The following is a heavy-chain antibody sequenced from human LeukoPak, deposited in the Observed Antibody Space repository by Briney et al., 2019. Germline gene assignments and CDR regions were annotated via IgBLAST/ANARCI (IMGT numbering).Heavy chain of an antibody. CDR2: IYPGDPDT. CDR1: GYSFSNYW. CDR3: ARHGSSSSWDRFDY. Sequence: GESLKISCKGSGYSFSNYWIGWVRQMPGKGLEWMGIIYPGDPDTRYSPSFQGQVTFSVDNSISTAYLQWSSLKASDTAIYYCARHGSSSSWDRFDYWGQGTLVTVSS. D-gene: IGHD6-13*01. V-gene: IGHV5-51*01. J-gene: IGHJ4*02.